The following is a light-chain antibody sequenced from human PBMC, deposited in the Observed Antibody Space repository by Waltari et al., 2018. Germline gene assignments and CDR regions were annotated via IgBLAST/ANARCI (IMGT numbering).Light chain of an antibody. J-gene: IGKJ1*01. Sequence: EIVLTQYTGPLPLSPGGRATLSCRASQSVSRTLAWYQQKPGQAPRLLIYDASSRATGIPDRFSGSGSGTDFSLTISRLEPEDFAVYYCQKYGTLPATFGQGTKVEIK. CDR1: QSVSRT. CDR3: QKYGTLPAT. V-gene: IGKV3-20*01. CDR2: DAS.